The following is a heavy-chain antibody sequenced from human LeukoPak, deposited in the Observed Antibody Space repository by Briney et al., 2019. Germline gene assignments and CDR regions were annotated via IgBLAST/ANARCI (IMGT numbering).Heavy chain of an antibody. CDR2: IGWDSVTT. J-gene: IGHJ4*02. CDR1: GFTFDDYA. Sequence: GGSLRLSCATSGFTFDDYAMHWVRQAPGKGLEWVSGIGWDSVTTAYADSVKGRFTISRDNAKNSLYLQMSSLRPEDTALYYCAKKRGGAAPFDYWGQGTLVTVSS. CDR3: AKKRGGAAPFDY. V-gene: IGHV3-9*01. D-gene: IGHD3-10*01.